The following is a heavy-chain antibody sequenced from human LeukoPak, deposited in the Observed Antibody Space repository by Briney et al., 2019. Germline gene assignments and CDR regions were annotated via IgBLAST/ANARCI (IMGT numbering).Heavy chain of an antibody. CDR3: ARDGRSSSGYYYYYMDV. Sequence: SETLSLTCTVSGGSISSYYWSWIRQPPGKGLEWIGYIYYSGSTNYNPSLKSRVTMSVDTSKNQFFLKLSSVTAADTAVYYCARDGRSSSGYYYYYMDVWGKGTTVTVSS. V-gene: IGHV4-59*12. J-gene: IGHJ6*03. CDR1: GGSISSYY. D-gene: IGHD6-13*01. CDR2: IYYSGST.